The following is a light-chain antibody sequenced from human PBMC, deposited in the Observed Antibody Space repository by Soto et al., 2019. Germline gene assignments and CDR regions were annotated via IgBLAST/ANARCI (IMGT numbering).Light chain of an antibody. V-gene: IGKV1-5*01. CDR2: DAS. Sequence: DIQMTQSPSTLSGSVGDRFTITCRASQSISSWLAWYQQKPGKAPKLLIYDASSLESGVPSRFSGSGSGTEFTLTISSLQPDDFATYYCQQYSTYSTFGQGTKVDIK. CDR1: QSISSW. CDR3: QQYSTYST. J-gene: IGKJ1*01.